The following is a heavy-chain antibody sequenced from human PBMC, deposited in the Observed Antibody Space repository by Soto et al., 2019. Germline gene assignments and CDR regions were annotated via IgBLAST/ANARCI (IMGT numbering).Heavy chain of an antibody. CDR3: AKILSTVTTYYYGMDV. D-gene: IGHD4-17*01. V-gene: IGHV3-23*01. CDR1: GFSFSTYP. CDR2: ISGSGGKT. J-gene: IGHJ6*02. Sequence: VQLLESGGGLVQPGGSLRLSCAASGFSFSTYPMVWVRQAPGKRLEAVSSISGSGGKTYYKDSVKGRFTISRDNSKNTADLQMNSLRPEDTAVYYCAKILSTVTTYYYGMDVWGQGTTVTVSS.